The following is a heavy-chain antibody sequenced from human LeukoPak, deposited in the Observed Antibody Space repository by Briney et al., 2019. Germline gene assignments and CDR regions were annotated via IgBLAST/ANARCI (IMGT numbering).Heavy chain of an antibody. CDR3: ARGLCSSTSCYDYYYYYMDV. J-gene: IGHJ6*03. CDR1: GGSFSGYY. CDR2: INHSGST. V-gene: IGHV4-34*01. Sequence: SETLSLTCAVYGGSFSGYYWSWIRQPPGKGLEWIGEINHSGSTNYNPSLKRRVTISVDTSKNQFSLKLSSVTAADTAVYYCARGLCSSTSCYDYYYYYMDVWGKGTTVTVSS. D-gene: IGHD2-2*01.